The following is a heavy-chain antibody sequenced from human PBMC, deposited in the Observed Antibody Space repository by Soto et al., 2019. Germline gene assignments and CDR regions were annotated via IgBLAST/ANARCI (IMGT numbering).Heavy chain of an antibody. CDR2: IWYDGSNK. CDR1: GFTFSSYG. Sequence: PGGSLRLSCAASGFTFSSYGMHWVRQAPGKGLEWVAVIWYDGSNKYYADSVKGRFTISRDNSKNTLYLQMNSLRAEDTAVYYCARDSIGLVGATIFDYWGQGTLVTVSS. CDR3: ARDSIGLVGATIFDY. J-gene: IGHJ4*02. V-gene: IGHV3-33*01. D-gene: IGHD1-26*01.